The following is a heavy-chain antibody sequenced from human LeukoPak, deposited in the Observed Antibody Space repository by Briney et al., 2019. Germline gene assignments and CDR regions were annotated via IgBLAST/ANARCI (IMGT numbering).Heavy chain of an antibody. Sequence: GGSLRLSCAASGFTFSSYAMSWVRQAPGKGLEWVSAISGRGGSTYYADSVKGRFTISRDNSKNTLNLQMNSLRAEDTAVYYCAKVSAAGFDYWGQGTLVTVSS. V-gene: IGHV3-23*01. J-gene: IGHJ4*02. CDR3: AKVSAAGFDY. CDR1: GFTFSSYA. CDR2: ISGRGGST. D-gene: IGHD6-13*01.